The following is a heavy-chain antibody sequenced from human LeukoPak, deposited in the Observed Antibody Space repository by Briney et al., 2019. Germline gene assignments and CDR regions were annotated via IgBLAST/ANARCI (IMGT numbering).Heavy chain of an antibody. CDR3: ARGFNYYDSSGYSLADAFDI. D-gene: IGHD3-22*01. Sequence: PGGSLRLSCAASGFTFSSNYMSWVRQAPGKGLEGVSVIYSGGSTYYSDSVKGRFTISRDNSKNTLYLQMNSLRAEDTAVYYCARGFNYYDSSGYSLADAFDIWGQGTMVTVSS. V-gene: IGHV3-66*01. J-gene: IGHJ3*02. CDR2: IYSGGST. CDR1: GFTFSSNY.